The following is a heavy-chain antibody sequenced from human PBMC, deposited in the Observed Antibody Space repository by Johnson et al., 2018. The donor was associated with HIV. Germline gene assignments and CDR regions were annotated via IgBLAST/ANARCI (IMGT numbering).Heavy chain of an antibody. CDR2: ISGSGANT. Sequence: MQLVESGGDLVQPGGSLRLSCAASGFTFSNYAMSWVRQAPGKGLEWVSAISGSGANTYYADSVKGRFTISRDNSKNTLYLQMNSLRAEDTAVYYCVLQFLEWLSSDAFDIWGQGTMVTVSS. D-gene: IGHD3-3*01. CDR1: GFTFSNYA. V-gene: IGHV3-23*04. CDR3: VLQFLEWLSSDAFDI. J-gene: IGHJ3*02.